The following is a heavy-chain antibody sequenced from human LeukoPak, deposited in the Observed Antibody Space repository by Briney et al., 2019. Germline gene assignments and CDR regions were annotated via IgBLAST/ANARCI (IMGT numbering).Heavy chain of an antibody. D-gene: IGHD1-1*01. CDR1: GYTFTSYY. Sequence: ASVKVSCKASGYTFTSYYMHWVRQAPGQGLEWMGIINPSGGSTSYAQKFQGRVTMTRDTSTSTVYMELSSLRSEDTAVYYCASRGGSERDAFDIWSQGTMVTVSS. CDR2: INPSGGST. J-gene: IGHJ3*02. CDR3: ASRGGSERDAFDI. V-gene: IGHV1-46*01.